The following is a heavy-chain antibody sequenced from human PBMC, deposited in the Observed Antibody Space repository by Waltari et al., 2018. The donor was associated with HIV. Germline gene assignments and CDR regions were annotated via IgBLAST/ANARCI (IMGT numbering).Heavy chain of an antibody. CDR1: GITIDVFA. Sequence: EVQLVESGGGSVQPGRSLRLSCHASGITIDVFAMHLVRQPPGKGLEWVSGISWNSGDIAYADSVKGRFTISRDNTKNSLFLQMNSVRVEDTALYYCVKDGASTIFGVLNGMDVWGQGTTVTVSS. J-gene: IGHJ6*02. V-gene: IGHV3-9*01. D-gene: IGHD3-3*01. CDR3: VKDGASTIFGVLNGMDV. CDR2: ISWNSGDI.